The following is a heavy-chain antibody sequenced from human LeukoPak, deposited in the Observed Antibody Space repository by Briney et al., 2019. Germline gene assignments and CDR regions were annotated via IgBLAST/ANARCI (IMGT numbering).Heavy chain of an antibody. CDR3: ARQYCSSTSCNGAFDI. J-gene: IGHJ3*02. CDR2: IKSDGSST. D-gene: IGHD2-2*01. CDR1: GFTLSSYW. Sequence: GGSLRLSCAASGFTLSSYWMHWVRQAPGKGLVWVSHIKSDGSSTSYADSVKGRFTISRDNSKNKLYFQMNSLRAEDTAVYYCARQYCSSTSCNGAFDIWGQGTMVTVSS. V-gene: IGHV3-74*01.